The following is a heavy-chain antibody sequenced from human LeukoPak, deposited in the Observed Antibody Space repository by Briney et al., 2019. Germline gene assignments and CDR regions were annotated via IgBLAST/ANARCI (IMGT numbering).Heavy chain of an antibody. J-gene: IGHJ5*02. D-gene: IGHD3-10*01. Sequence: ASVKVSCKASGYTFTSYGISWVRQAPGQGLEWMGWISAYNGNTNYAQKLQGRVTMTTDTSTSTAYMELRSLRSDDMAVYYCARAPMVRGVAHYNWFDPWGQGTLVTVSP. CDR1: GYTFTSYG. V-gene: IGHV1-18*03. CDR2: ISAYNGNT. CDR3: ARAPMVRGVAHYNWFDP.